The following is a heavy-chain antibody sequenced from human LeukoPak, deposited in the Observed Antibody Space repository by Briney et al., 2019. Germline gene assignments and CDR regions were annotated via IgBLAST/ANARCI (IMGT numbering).Heavy chain of an antibody. D-gene: IGHD6-13*01. CDR1: GFTFGDYA. CDR2: IRSKAYGGTT. Sequence: GGSLRLSCTASGFTFGDYAMSWVRQAPGKGLEWVGFIRSKAYGGTTEYAASVKGRFTISRDDSKSIAYLQMNSLKTEDTAVYYCTRVSPRHSSSWSQGAFDYWGQGTLVTVSS. J-gene: IGHJ4*02. V-gene: IGHV3-49*04. CDR3: TRVSPRHSSSWSQGAFDY.